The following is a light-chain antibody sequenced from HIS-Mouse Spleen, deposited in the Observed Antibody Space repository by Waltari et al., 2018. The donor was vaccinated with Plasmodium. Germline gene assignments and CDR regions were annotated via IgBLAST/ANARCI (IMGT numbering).Light chain of an antibody. CDR2: QDS. J-gene: IGLJ2*01. CDR1: KFGATY. CDR3: QAWDSSTVV. Sequence: SYELTQPPSVSVSPGQTASITCSGYKFGATYACWYQQNPGQSPVLVIYQDSKRPSGIPERFSGSNSGNTATLTISGTQAMDEADYYCQAWDSSTVVFGGGTKLTVL. V-gene: IGLV3-1*01.